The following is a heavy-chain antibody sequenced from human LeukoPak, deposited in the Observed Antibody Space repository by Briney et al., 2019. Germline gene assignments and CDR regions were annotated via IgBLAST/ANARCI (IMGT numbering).Heavy chain of an antibody. V-gene: IGHV1-18*01. CDR1: GYTFTSYG. D-gene: IGHD5-12*01. CDR2: ISAYNGNT. CDR3: ARDPWATGPSDY. Sequence: ASVKVSCKASGYTFTSYGISWVRQTPGQGLEWMGWISAYNGNTNYAQKLQGRVTMTTDTSTSTAYMELRSLRSDDTAVYYCARDPWATGPSDYWGQGTLVTVSS. J-gene: IGHJ4*02.